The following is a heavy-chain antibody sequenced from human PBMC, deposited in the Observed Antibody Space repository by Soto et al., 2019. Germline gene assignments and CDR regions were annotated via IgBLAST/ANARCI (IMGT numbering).Heavy chain of an antibody. CDR1: GFTFSSYW. D-gene: IGHD6-13*01. CDR3: AKSLQYSSSWYRAAYYYYYGMDV. CDR2: ISYDGSNK. Sequence: GGSLRLSCAASGFTFSSYWMHWVRQAPGKGLEWVAVISYDGSNKYYADSVKGRFTISRDNSKNTLYLQMNSLRAEDTAVYYCAKSLQYSSSWYRAAYYYYYGMDVWGQGTTVTV. J-gene: IGHJ6*02. V-gene: IGHV3-30*18.